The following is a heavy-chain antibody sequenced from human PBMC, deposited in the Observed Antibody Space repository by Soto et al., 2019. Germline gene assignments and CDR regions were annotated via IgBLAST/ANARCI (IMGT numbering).Heavy chain of an antibody. CDR1: CASISGFY. J-gene: IGHJ5*02. D-gene: IGHD1-1*01. Sequence: PSETLSLTCTVSCASISGFYWSWIRKSAGKGLEWIGRIYATGTTDYNPSLKSRVMMSVDTSKEQFSLKLRSVTAADKAVYYCVRDGTKTLRDWFDPWGQGISVTVSS. CDR2: IYATGTT. CDR3: VRDGTKTLRDWFDP. V-gene: IGHV4-4*07.